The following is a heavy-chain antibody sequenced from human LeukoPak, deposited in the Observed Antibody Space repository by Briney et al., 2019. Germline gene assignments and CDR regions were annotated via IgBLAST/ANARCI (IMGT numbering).Heavy chain of an antibody. CDR2: ISAYNGNT. J-gene: IGHJ4*02. V-gene: IGHV1-18*01. CDR3: ARGSSSWFIYFDY. CDR1: GYTFTSYG. D-gene: IGHD6-13*01. Sequence: GASVKVSCKASGYTFTSYGISWVRQAPGQGLEWMGWISAYNGNTNYAQKFQGRVTITADKSTSTACMELSSLRSEDTAVYYCARGSSSWFIYFDYWGQGTLVTVSS.